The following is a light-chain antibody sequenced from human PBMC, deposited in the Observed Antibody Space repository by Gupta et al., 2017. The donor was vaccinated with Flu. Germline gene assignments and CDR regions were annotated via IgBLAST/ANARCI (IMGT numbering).Light chain of an antibody. V-gene: IGKV3-20*01. CDR1: QSVSSSY. Sequence: EIVLTQSPGTLSLSPGGRATLACRASQSVSSSYLAWYQQKPGQAPRRLIYGASSRATGIPDRFSGSGSGTDFTLTISRLEPEDFAVYYCQQYGSSPRTFGQGTKVEIK. J-gene: IGKJ1*01. CDR3: QQYGSSPRT. CDR2: GAS.